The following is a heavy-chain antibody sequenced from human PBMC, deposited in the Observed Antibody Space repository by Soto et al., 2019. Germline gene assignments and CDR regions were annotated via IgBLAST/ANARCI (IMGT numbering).Heavy chain of an antibody. CDR2: INGDGSST. V-gene: IGHV3-74*01. CDR1: GFTFSTYW. J-gene: IGHJ3*02. CDR3: ARERRDAFDI. Sequence: PGGSLRLSCAASGFTFSTYWMHWVRQAPGKGLVWVSRINGDGSSTGYADSVKGRFTISRDNAKNTLYLQMNSLRAEDTAVYYCARERRDAFDIWGQGTMVT.